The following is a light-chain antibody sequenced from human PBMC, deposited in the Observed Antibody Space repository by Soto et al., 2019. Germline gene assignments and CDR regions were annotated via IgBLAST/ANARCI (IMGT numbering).Light chain of an antibody. CDR3: QKYNSALYT. V-gene: IGKV1-27*01. Sequence: DIQMTQSPSSLSASVGDRVTITCRASQGISNYLAWYQQKPGKVPKLLIYAASTLQSGVPSRFSGSESGTDFTLTISSLQPEDVATYYGQKYNSALYTFGQGTKLEIK. CDR2: AAS. J-gene: IGKJ2*01. CDR1: QGISNY.